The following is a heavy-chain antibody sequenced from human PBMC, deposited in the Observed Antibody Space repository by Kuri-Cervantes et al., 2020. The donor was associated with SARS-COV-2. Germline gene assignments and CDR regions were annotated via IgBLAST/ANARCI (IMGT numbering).Heavy chain of an antibody. V-gene: IGHV3-15*01. CDR1: GFTFSNAW. J-gene: IGHJ4*02. Sequence: GESLKISCAASGFTFSNAWMSWVRQAPGKGLEWVGRIKSKTDGGTTDYAAPVKGRFTISRDDSKNTLYLQMNSLKTEDTAVYYCTTDPGPPYYYDSSGYSGYWGQGTLVTVSS. D-gene: IGHD3-22*01. CDR2: IKSKTDGGTT. CDR3: TTDPGPPYYYDSSGYSGY.